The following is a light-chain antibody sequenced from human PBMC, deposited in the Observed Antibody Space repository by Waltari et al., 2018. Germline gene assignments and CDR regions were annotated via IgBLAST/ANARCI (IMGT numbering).Light chain of an antibody. CDR1: HSVSSS. Sequence: EIVMTQSPATLSMSPGERATLSCRASHSVSSSLAWYQQKPGQAPRLLIYGASTRATAIPARFSGSGSATEFTLTISSLQSEDFAVYYCQQYNNWPPYTFGQGTKLEIK. CDR2: GAS. V-gene: IGKV3-15*01. J-gene: IGKJ2*01. CDR3: QQYNNWPPYT.